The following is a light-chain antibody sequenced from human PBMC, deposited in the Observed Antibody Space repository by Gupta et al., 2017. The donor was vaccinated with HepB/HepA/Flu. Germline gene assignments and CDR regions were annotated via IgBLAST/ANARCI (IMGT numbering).Light chain of an antibody. CDR2: DAS. V-gene: IGKV1-33*01. CDR3: QQYDSYPLT. Sequence: DGKMSQSHSSLSSSVGDTVTITCQASQDINNYLSWFQQKPGKPPKLLIYDASALETGVPSRFSGSGSGTVFTFTITSLQPDDFATYYCQQYDSYPLTFGRGTKVEIK. CDR1: QDINNY. J-gene: IGKJ4*01.